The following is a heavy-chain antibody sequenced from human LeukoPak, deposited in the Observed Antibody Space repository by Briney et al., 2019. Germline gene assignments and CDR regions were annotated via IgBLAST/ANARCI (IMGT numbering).Heavy chain of an antibody. J-gene: IGHJ6*03. CDR3: ARDTTAMVMGDHYYYMDV. V-gene: IGHV4-61*02. Sequence: SETLSLTCTVSGGSISSGSYYWSWIRQPAGKGLEWIGRIYTSGSTNYNPSLKSRVTISVDTSKNQFSLKLSSVTAADTAVYYCARDTTAMVMGDHYYYMDVWGKGTTVTVSS. CDR2: IYTSGST. D-gene: IGHD5-18*01. CDR1: GGSISSGSYY.